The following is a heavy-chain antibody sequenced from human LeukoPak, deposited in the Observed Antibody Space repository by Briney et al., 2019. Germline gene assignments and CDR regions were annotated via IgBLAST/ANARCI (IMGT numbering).Heavy chain of an antibody. D-gene: IGHD6-6*01. CDR2: ISSSSSYI. V-gene: IGHV3-21*04. Sequence: GGSLRLSCAASGFTFSSYSMNWVRQAPGKGLEWVSTISSSSSYIYYADSVKGRFTISRDNAKNSLYLQMNSLRAEDTAVYYCAKDLLGRIAARPQSFDYWGQGTLVTVSS. J-gene: IGHJ4*02. CDR1: GFTFSSYS. CDR3: AKDLLGRIAARPQSFDY.